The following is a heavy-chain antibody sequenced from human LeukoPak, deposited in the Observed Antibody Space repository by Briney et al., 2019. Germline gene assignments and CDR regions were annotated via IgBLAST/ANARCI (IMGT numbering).Heavy chain of an antibody. CDR3: ARFEPLYDYVPYFDY. D-gene: IGHD5/OR15-5a*01. V-gene: IGHV4-4*07. J-gene: IGHJ4*02. CDR2: IYTSGST. Sequence: SETLSLTCTVSGGSISSYYWSWIRQPAGKGLEWIGRIYTSGSTNYNPSLKSRVTMSVDTSKNQFSLKLSSVTAEDTAVYYCARFEPLYDYVPYFDYWGQGTLVTVSS. CDR1: GGSISSYY.